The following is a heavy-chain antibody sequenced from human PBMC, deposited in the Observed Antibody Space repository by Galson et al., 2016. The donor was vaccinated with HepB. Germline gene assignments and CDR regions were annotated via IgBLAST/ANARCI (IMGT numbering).Heavy chain of an antibody. CDR1: GGSISSGGYY. CDR2: IYYSGST. V-gene: IGHV4-31*03. D-gene: IGHD2-2*01. CDR3: ARGGQGIVVVPAAQGAWFDP. Sequence: TLSLTCTVSGGSISSGGYYWSWIRQHPGKGLEWIGYIYYSGSTYYNPSLKSRVTISVDTSKNQSSLKLSSVTAADTAVYYCARGGQGIVVVPAAQGAWFDPWGQGTLVTVSS. J-gene: IGHJ5*02.